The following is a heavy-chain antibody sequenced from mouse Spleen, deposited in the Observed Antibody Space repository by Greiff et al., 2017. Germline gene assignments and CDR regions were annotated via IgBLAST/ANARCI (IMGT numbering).Heavy chain of an antibody. D-gene: IGHD2-4*01. J-gene: IGHJ3*01. CDR2: ISSGSSTI. Sequence: DVKLVESGGGLVKPGGSLKLSCAASGFTFSDYGMHWVRQAPEKGLEWVAYISSGSSTIYYADTVKGRFTISRDNAKNTLFLQMTSLRSEDTAMYYCARPSTMITTRFAYWGQGTLVTVSA. CDR3: ARPSTMITTRFAY. V-gene: IGHV5-17*01. CDR1: GFTFSDYG.